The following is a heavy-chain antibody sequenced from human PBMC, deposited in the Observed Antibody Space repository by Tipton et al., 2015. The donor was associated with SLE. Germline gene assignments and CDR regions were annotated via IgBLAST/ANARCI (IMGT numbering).Heavy chain of an antibody. V-gene: IGHV3-30*02. CDR1: GFTFRNYG. D-gene: IGHD5-24*01. CDR2: IRFDGNTK. J-gene: IGHJ6*02. CDR3: AKCGGDRYSHYSHGMDV. Sequence: SLRLSCAASGFTFRNYGMNWVRQAPGKGLEWMGFIRFDGNTKYYVDSVKGRVTISRDNSNNTLYLQMNSLRVEDTAVYYCAKCGGDRYSHYSHGMDVWGQGTTVTVSS.